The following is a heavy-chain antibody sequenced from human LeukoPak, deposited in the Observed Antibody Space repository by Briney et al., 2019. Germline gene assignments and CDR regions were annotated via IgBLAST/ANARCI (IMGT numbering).Heavy chain of an antibody. D-gene: IGHD2-2*01. V-gene: IGHV3-64*01. Sequence: PGGSLRLSCAASGFTFSSYAMHWVRQAPGEGLEYVSAISTNGGSTYYANSVEGRFTISRDNSKNTLYLQMGSVRAEDMAVYYCARWGSTSCYDYWGQGTLVTVSS. CDR2: ISTNGGST. CDR1: GFTFSSYA. CDR3: ARWGSTSCYDY. J-gene: IGHJ4*02.